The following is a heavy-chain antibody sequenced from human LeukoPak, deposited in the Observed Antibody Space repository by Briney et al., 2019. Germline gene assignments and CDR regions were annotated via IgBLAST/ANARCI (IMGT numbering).Heavy chain of an antibody. CDR3: ARGQGATVPQVGKNWFDP. CDR1: IDSFSNYH. J-gene: IGHJ5*02. Sequence: PSETLSLTCAVYIDSFSNYHWNWIRQTPAKGMEWIGEVNESGGTNISPSLRSRVILSVDTSKNQFSLKLISVTVADTAIYYCARGQGATVPQVGKNWFDPWGQGTRVTVSS. CDR2: VNESGGT. V-gene: IGHV4-34*01. D-gene: IGHD1-26*01.